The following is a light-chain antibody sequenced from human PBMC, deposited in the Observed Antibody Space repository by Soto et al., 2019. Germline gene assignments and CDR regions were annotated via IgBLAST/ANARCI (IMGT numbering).Light chain of an antibody. V-gene: IGKV1-5*01. CDR1: QSISSW. CDR3: QKYNSAPLT. Sequence: DIQMTQCPSTLSASVGDRFTITCRASQSISSWLAWYQQKPGKAPKLLIYDASSLESGVPSRFSGSGSGTEFTLTISSLQPEDVATYYCQKYNSAPLTFGGGTKVDI. CDR2: DAS. J-gene: IGKJ4*01.